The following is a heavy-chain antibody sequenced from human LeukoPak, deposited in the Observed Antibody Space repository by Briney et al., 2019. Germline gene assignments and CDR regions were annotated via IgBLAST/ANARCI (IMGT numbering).Heavy chain of an antibody. CDR2: ISGSGGST. CDR3: ARDACRYYDTNGYCYFDS. Sequence: GGSLRLSCAASGFTFSSYAMSWVRQAPGKGLEWVSAISGSGGSTYYADSVRGRFSISRDNSKNTLYLQVNSLGAEDAAVYYCARDACRYYDTNGYCYFDSWGQGTLVTVSS. V-gene: IGHV3-23*01. CDR1: GFTFSSYA. J-gene: IGHJ4*02. D-gene: IGHD3-22*01.